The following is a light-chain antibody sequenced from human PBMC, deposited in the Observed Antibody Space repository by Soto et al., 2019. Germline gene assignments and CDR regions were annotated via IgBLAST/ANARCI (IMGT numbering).Light chain of an antibody. CDR1: SSDVGGYNY. CDR2: DVS. Sequence: QSALTQPRSVSGSPGQSVTISCTGTSSDVGGYNYVSWYQQHPGKAPKLMIYDVSKRPSGVPDRFSGSKSGNTASLTISGLQAEDEADYYGCSYAGSYTFYVFGTGPKLTV. CDR3: CSYAGSYTFYV. V-gene: IGLV2-11*01. J-gene: IGLJ1*01.